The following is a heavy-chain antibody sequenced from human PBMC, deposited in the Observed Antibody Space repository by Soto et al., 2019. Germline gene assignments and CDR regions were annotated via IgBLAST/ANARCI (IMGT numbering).Heavy chain of an antibody. CDR3: ARDLSLVGATGLDAFDI. D-gene: IGHD1-26*01. CDR1: GYTFTSYA. Sequence: QVQLVQSGAEVKKPGASVKVSCKASGYTFTSYAMHWVRQAPGQRLEWMGWINAGNGNTKYSQKFQGRVTITRDTSASTAYMELSSLRSEDTAVYYCARDLSLVGATGLDAFDIWGQGTMVTVSS. J-gene: IGHJ3*02. CDR2: INAGNGNT. V-gene: IGHV1-3*01.